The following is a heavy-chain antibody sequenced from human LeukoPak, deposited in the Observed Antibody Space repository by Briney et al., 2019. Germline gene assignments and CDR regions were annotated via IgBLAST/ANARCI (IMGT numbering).Heavy chain of an antibody. CDR3: ASSGSYLFKDAFDI. J-gene: IGHJ3*02. CDR1: GFTFSSYE. D-gene: IGHD1-26*01. CDR2: ISSSGSTI. V-gene: IGHV3-48*03. Sequence: GGSLRLSCAASGFTFSSYEMNWVRQAPGEGLEWVSYISSSGSTIYYADSVKGRFTISRDNAKNSLYLQMNSLRAEDTAVYYCASSGSYLFKDAFDIWGQGTMVTVSS.